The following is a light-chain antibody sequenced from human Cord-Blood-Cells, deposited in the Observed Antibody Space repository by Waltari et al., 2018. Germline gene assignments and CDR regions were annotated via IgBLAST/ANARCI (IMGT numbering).Light chain of an antibody. CDR1: QSVSSY. V-gene: IGKV3-11*01. J-gene: IGKJ2*01. CDR3: QQRSNWYT. Sequence: EIVLTQSPATLSLSPGERATLSCRASQSVSSYLAWYQQKPGQAPRLLIYDASNRATGIPARFSGSGSGTDFTITISSLAPEDFAVYYCQQRSNWYTFGQGTKLEIK. CDR2: DAS.